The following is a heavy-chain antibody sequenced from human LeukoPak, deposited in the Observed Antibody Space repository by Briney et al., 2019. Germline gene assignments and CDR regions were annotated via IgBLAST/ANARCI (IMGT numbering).Heavy chain of an antibody. J-gene: IGHJ4*02. Sequence: GGSLRLSCAASGFAFTNYWMHWVRQVSGKGLVWVSRINSDGSGTRYADFVKGRFTISRDNAKSTVYLQMNSLRTDDTAVYYCARDGMTYGRHFDYWGQGILVTVSS. CDR3: ARDGMTYGRHFDY. V-gene: IGHV3-74*01. CDR1: GFAFTNYW. D-gene: IGHD3-10*01. CDR2: INSDGSGT.